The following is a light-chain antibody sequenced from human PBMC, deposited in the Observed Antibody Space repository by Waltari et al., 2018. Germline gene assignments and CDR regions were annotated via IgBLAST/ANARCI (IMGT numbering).Light chain of an antibody. Sequence: SYELTQPPSVSVSPGHTARITCSGDALPKKYAYWYQQKSGQAPVLVIYEDSKRPSGNPERFSGSSSGTMATLTISGAQVEDEAAYYCYSTDSSGNHVVFGGGTKLTVL. J-gene: IGLJ2*01. CDR1: ALPKKY. CDR2: EDS. V-gene: IGLV3-10*01. CDR3: YSTDSSGNHVV.